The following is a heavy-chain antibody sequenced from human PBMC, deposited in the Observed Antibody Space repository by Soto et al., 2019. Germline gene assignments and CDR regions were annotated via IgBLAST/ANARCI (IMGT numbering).Heavy chain of an antibody. CDR2: INPSGGST. Sequence: ASVKVSCKASGYTFTSYYMHWVRQAPGQGLEWMGIINPSGGSTSYAQKFQGRVTMTRDTSTSTVYMELSSLRSEDTAVYYCASLLHAAADPDGTYYSYYGMDVWGQGPTVTVSS. D-gene: IGHD6-13*01. V-gene: IGHV1-46*01. CDR1: GYTFTSYY. J-gene: IGHJ6*02. CDR3: ASLLHAAADPDGTYYSYYGMDV.